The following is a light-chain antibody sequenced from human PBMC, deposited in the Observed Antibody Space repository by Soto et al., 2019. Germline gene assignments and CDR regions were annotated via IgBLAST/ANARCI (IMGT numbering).Light chain of an antibody. J-gene: IGKJ1*01. Sequence: EIVFTQSPGTLSLSPGERATLSCRASQSVSSIYLAWYQQKPGQAPRLLVYGASSRATGIPDRFSGSGSGTDFSLTISRLEPEDFAVYYCHQYRSPPQTVGQGTKGDIK. CDR2: GAS. CDR1: QSVSSIY. V-gene: IGKV3-20*01. CDR3: HQYRSPPQT.